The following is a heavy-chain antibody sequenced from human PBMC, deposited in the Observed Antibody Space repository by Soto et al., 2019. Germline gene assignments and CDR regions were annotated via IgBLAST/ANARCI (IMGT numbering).Heavy chain of an antibody. Sequence: GGSRRRSCASCGFTFSSYVIQLFLQAPGKGLLWVSLINSDGISTSYAYYVKGLFTISRDKAKNTLYLQMNSLRAEDTAVYYCARAEITTVRGVIIKEAFDIWGKGQMVNVS. CDR3: ARAEITTVRGVIIKEAFDI. V-gene: IGHV3-74*01. D-gene: IGHD3-10*01. CDR2: INSDGIST. J-gene: IGHJ3*02. CDR1: GFTFSSYV.